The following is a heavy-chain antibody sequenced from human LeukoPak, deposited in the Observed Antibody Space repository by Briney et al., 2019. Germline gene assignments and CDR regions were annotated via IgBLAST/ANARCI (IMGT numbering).Heavy chain of an antibody. CDR1: GYTFTSHF. D-gene: IGHD5-18*01. J-gene: IGHJ6*03. Sequence: GASVKVSCKASGYTFTSHFMHWVRQAPGQGLEWMGGIIPIFGTANYAQKFQGRVTITADKSTSAAYMELSSLRSEDTAVYYCAQWIQGYYYMDVWGKGTTVTVSS. V-gene: IGHV1-69*06. CDR3: AQWIQGYYYMDV. CDR2: IIPIFGTA.